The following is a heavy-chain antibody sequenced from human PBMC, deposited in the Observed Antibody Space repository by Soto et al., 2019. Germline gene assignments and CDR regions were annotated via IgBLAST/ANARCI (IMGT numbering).Heavy chain of an antibody. V-gene: IGHV4-39*01. CDR1: GGSIXXXXXX. J-gene: IGHJ6*03. Sequence: QLQLQESGPGLVKPSETLSLTCTVSGGSIXXXXXXXGWIRXPXXXXXEWIGSIYYSGSTYYNPSLKGRVTISVDTSRNXFSLKXGSXTAAXTXXXXXXXXXXXXXXXXXXXXXXXXYYYMDVWGKGTTVTVSS. CDR2: IYYSGST. CDR3: XXXXXXXXXXXXXXXXXXXYYYMDV.